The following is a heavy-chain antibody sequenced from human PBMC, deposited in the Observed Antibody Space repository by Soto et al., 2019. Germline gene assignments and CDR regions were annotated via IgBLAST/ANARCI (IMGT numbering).Heavy chain of an antibody. CDR1: GGSISSSSYY. Sequence: SETLSLTCTVSGGSISSSSYYWGWIRQPPGKGLEWIGSIYYSGSTYYNPSLKSRVTISVDTSKNQFSLKLSSVTAADTAVYYCASFPNYDYVWGSYRQTSFVYWGQGTLVTVSS. V-gene: IGHV4-39*01. J-gene: IGHJ4*02. CDR3: ASFPNYDYVWGSYRQTSFVY. D-gene: IGHD3-16*02. CDR2: IYYSGST.